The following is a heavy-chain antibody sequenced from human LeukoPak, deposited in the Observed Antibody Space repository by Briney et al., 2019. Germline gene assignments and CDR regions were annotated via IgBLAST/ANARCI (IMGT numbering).Heavy chain of an antibody. Sequence: SETLSLTCTVSGGSISSYYWSWIRQPPGKGLEWIGYIYYSGSTNYNPSLKSRVTISVDTSKNQFSLKLSSVTAADTAVYYCARDVHDSSGYYLDYWGQGTLVTVSS. CDR3: ARDVHDSSGYYLDY. V-gene: IGHV4-59*01. CDR2: IYYSGST. J-gene: IGHJ4*02. CDR1: GGSISSYY. D-gene: IGHD3-22*01.